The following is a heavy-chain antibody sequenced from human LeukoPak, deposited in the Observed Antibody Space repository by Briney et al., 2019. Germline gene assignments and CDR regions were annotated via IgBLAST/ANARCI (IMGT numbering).Heavy chain of an antibody. D-gene: IGHD3-22*01. J-gene: IGHJ4*02. CDR3: ARGRLYYYDSSGYYGGY. Sequence: GGSLRLSCAASGFXFSSYWMHWVRQAPGKGLVWVSRINSDGSSTSYADSVKGRFTISRDNAKNTLYLQMNSLRAEDTAVYYCARGRLYYYDSSGYYGGYWGQGTLVTVSS. CDR2: INSDGSST. V-gene: IGHV3-74*01. CDR1: GFXFSSYW.